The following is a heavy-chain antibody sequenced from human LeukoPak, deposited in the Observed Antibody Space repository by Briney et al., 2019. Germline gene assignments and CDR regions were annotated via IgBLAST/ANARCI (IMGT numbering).Heavy chain of an antibody. J-gene: IGHJ6*02. CDR2: ISAYNGNT. CDR1: GYTFTSYG. CDR3: ARDDGYCSGGSCPYYYYGMDV. V-gene: IGHV1-18*01. D-gene: IGHD2-15*01. Sequence: GASVKVPCKASGYTFTSYGISWVRQAPGQGLEWMGWISAYNGNTNYAQKLQGRVTMTTDTSTSTAYMELRSLRSDDTAVYYCARDDGYCSGGSCPYYYYGMDVWGQGTTVTVSS.